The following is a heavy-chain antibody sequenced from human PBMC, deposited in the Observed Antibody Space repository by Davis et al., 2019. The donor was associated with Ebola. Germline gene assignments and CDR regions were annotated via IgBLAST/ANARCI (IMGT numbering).Heavy chain of an antibody. CDR2: TYYKSKWNN. J-gene: IGHJ4*02. CDR3: ARGWLRSGFES. Sequence: HSQTLSLTCGISGDSVSTNTAGWNWIRQSPSRGLEWLGRTYYKSKWNNDYAVSVKSRITVDLDTAKSQLSPQLDSVTPEDTGVYYCARGWLRSGFESWGQGTLVTVSS. D-gene: IGHD5-12*01. V-gene: IGHV6-1*01. CDR1: GDSVSTNTAG.